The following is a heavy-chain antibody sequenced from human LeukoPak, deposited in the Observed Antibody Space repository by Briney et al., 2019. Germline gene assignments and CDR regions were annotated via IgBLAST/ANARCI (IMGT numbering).Heavy chain of an antibody. J-gene: IGHJ4*02. CDR1: GFTFSDYY. Sequence: PGGSLRLSCAASGFTFSDYYMSWIRQAPGKGLEWVSYISSSGSTIYYADSVKGRFTISRDNAKNSLYLQMNSLRAEDTAVYYCGRVPTATKRPSDYGGRGTLVTVSS. D-gene: IGHD2-21*02. V-gene: IGHV3-11*01. CDR3: GRVPTATKRPSDY. CDR2: ISSSGSTI.